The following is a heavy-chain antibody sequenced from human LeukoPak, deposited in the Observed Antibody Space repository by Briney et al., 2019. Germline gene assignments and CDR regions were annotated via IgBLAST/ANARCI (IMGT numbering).Heavy chain of an antibody. V-gene: IGHV4-34*01. CDR2: IYYTGST. CDR1: GGSFSGYY. J-gene: IGHJ3*02. CDR3: ARHRLEGDTFDI. D-gene: IGHD3-3*01. Sequence: SETLSLTCAVYGGSFSGYYWSWIRQPPGKGLGWIGSIYYTGSTYYTPSLKSGVTISIDTSKNLFSLNLSSVTAADTAVYYCARHRLEGDTFDIWGQGTMVTVSS.